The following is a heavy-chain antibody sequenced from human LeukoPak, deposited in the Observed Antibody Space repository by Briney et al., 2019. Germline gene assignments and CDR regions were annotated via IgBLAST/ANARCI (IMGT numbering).Heavy chain of an antibody. CDR2: INPSGGST. D-gene: IGHD3-10*01. J-gene: IGHJ6*03. V-gene: IGHV1-46*03. Sequence: ASVKVSCKVSGYTFTSYYMHWVRQAPGQGLEWMGIINPSGGSTSYAQKFQGRVTMTRDTSTSTVYMELSSLRSEDTAVYYCATLWFGDPTFYYMDVWGKGTTVTVSS. CDR1: GYTFTSYY. CDR3: ATLWFGDPTFYYMDV.